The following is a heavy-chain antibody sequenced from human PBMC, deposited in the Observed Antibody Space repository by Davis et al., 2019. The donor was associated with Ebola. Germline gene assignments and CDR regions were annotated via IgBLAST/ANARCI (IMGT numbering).Heavy chain of an antibody. CDR2: ISGSGGST. CDR1: GFTFSSYA. J-gene: IGHJ6*02. CDR3: ARARVTTPYYYYGMDV. V-gene: IGHV3-23*01. Sequence: GESLKISCAASGFTFSSYAMNWVRQAPGKGLEWVSGISGSGGSTYYADSVKGRFTISRDNSKNTLYLQMNSLRAEDTAVYYCARARVTTPYYYYGMDVWGQGTTDTVSS. D-gene: IGHD1-14*01.